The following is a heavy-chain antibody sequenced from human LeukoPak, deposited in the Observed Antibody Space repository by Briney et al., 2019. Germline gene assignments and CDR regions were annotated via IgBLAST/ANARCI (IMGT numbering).Heavy chain of an antibody. CDR2: IYSGGAI. D-gene: IGHD1-14*01. CDR1: GFTFSSYA. Sequence: GGSLRLSCAASGFTFSSYAMSWVRQAPGKGLECVSLIYSGGAIRYADSVKGRFTISRDSSKNTLFLQMNDLTVEDTARYYCARRPGNWGQGILVTVSS. CDR3: ARRPGN. V-gene: IGHV3-23*03. J-gene: IGHJ4*02.